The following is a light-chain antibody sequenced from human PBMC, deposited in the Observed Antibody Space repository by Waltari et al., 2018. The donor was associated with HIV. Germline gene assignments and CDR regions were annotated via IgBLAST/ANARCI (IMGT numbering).Light chain of an antibody. CDR1: QSVGLN. CDR2: GAS. Sequence: DILLTQSPATLSVSPGVRGTLSCRASQSVGLNVAWYQQRPGQPPRLLVYGASTRASDVSTRFSASGSGTEFTLTITSVRSEDFATYFCQQYDVWPLTFGGGTNVDLK. CDR3: QQYDVWPLT. V-gene: IGKV3-15*01. J-gene: IGKJ4*01.